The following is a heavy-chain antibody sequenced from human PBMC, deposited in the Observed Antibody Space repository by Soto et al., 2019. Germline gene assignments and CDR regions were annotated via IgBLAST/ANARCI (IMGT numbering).Heavy chain of an antibody. CDR2: LSWDRSTV. CDR1: GSSSDPFT. V-gene: IGHV3-9*02. Sequence: AGGSLRLSCVASGSSSDPFTMHWVRELPGKGLEWVAGLSWDRSTVAYADSVQGRFTISRDHAKNSVDLLMDSLRPDDTALYFCAFSSPDIVVLPSSIYFTSWGPGTQVTVSS. CDR3: AFSSPDIVVLPSSIYFTS. D-gene: IGHD2-15*01. J-gene: IGHJ4*02.